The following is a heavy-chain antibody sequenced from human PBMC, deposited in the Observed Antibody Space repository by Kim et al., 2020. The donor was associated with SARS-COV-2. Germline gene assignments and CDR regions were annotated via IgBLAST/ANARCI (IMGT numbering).Heavy chain of an antibody. CDR3: ARSRRNNYVWGTYRSTSEWFDP. D-gene: IGHD3-16*02. J-gene: IGHJ5*02. CDR2: IYYSGST. CDR1: GGSMNNSNYY. Sequence: SETLSLTCSVSGGSMNNSNYYLGWIRQSPGKGLEWIGNIYYSGSTYYNPSLQSRVTISVDTSKNQFSLKLSSVTAADTAVFYCARSRRNNYVWGTYRSTSEWFDPWGQGTLVIVS. V-gene: IGHV4-39*01.